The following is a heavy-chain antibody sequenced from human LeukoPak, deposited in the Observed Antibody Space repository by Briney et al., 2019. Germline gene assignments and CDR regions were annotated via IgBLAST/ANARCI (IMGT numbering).Heavy chain of an antibody. D-gene: IGHD5-18*01. Sequence: ASVKVSXKASGYTFTSYYMHWVRQAPGQGLEWIGIINPSGGSTSYAQKFQGRVTMTRDTSTSTVYMELSSLRSEDTAVYYCALGSYGLRYFDYWGQGTLVTVSS. J-gene: IGHJ4*02. CDR1: GYTFTSYY. CDR2: INPSGGST. CDR3: ALGSYGLRYFDY. V-gene: IGHV1-46*01.